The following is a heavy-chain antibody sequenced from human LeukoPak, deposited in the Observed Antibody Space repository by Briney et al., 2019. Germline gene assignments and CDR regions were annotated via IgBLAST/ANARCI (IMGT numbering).Heavy chain of an antibody. CDR2: ISGSGDST. CDR1: GFIFSNYA. V-gene: IGHV3-23*01. Sequence: GSLRLSCAASGFIFSNYAMTWVRQAPGKGLECVSVISGSGDSTYYADSVKGRFTISRDNSKNTLYLQMNSLRVEDTAVYYCAKHLWRDLLWFGEGYYFGYWGQGTLVTVSS. D-gene: IGHD3-10*01. J-gene: IGHJ4*02. CDR3: AKHLWRDLLWFGEGYYFGY.